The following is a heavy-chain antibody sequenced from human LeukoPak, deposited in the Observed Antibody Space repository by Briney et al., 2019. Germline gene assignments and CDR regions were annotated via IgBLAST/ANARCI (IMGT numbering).Heavy chain of an antibody. CDR3: AKRAQGGFDY. CDR1: GFTFSSYG. D-gene: IGHD3-16*01. CDR2: IYSGGST. Sequence: GRSLRLSCAASGFTFSSYGMHWVRQAPGKGLEWVSVIYSGGSTYYADSVKGRFTISRDNSKNTLYLQMNSLRVEDTAVYYCAKRAQGGFDYWGQGTLVTVSS. V-gene: IGHV3-53*01. J-gene: IGHJ4*02.